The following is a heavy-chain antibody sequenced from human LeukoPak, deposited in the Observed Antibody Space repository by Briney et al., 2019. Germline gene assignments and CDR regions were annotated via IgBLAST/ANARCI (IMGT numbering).Heavy chain of an antibody. V-gene: IGHV1-46*01. Sequence: ASVKVSCKASGYTFTNYYMRWVRQAPGQGLEWKGIINPSGGSTSYAQKFQGRVTMTRDMSTSTVYMELSSLRSEDTAVYYCARDPSGSYPCFDYWGQGTLVTVSS. CDR1: GYTFTNYY. D-gene: IGHD1-26*01. J-gene: IGHJ4*02. CDR2: INPSGGST. CDR3: ARDPSGSYPCFDY.